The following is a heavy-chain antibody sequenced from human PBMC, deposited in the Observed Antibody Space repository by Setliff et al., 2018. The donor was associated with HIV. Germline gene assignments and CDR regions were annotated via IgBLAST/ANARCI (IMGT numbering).Heavy chain of an antibody. D-gene: IGHD6-19*01. CDR3: ARVGSYWYTFDY. Sequence: ASVKVSCKASGYTLTTYGISWVRQAPGQGPEWMGWINTETGNPMYAQGFRGRLVFSLDTSVNTAYLQINRLKAEDTAMYYCARVGSYWYTFDYWGQGALVTVSS. V-gene: IGHV7-4-1*02. CDR1: GYTLTTYG. CDR2: INTETGNP. J-gene: IGHJ4*02.